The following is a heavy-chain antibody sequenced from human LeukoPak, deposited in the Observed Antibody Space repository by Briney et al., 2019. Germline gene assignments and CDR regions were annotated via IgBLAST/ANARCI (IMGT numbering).Heavy chain of an antibody. CDR3: AKGRCSGGSCYSRGLDS. Sequence: GGSLRLSCAGTGFTFNNFAMSWVRQAPGKGLEWVSGISGTGGSTYYADSVKGRFTISRDNSKNTVYLQTNSLNAEDTAVYYCAKGRCSGGSCYSRGLDSWGQGTLVTVSS. J-gene: IGHJ4*02. V-gene: IGHV3-23*01. CDR1: GFTFNNFA. CDR2: ISGTGGST. D-gene: IGHD2-15*01.